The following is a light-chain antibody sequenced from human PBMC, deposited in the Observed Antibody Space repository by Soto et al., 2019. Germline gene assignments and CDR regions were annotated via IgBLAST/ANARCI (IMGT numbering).Light chain of an antibody. CDR3: CSYEGSYTYV. Sequence: SPLTQPPSPSVSPGQSVTLSCTRSTREVGGYNYVSWYQHHPGKAPKLMIYDVSKRPSGVPDRFSGSKSGITASLTISGLQAEDEADYYCCSYEGSYTYVLGSGTKVTVL. CDR1: TREVGGYNY. CDR2: DVS. J-gene: IGLJ1*01. V-gene: IGLV2-11*01.